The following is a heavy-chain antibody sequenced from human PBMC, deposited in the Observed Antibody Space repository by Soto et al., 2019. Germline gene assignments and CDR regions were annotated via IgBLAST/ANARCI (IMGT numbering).Heavy chain of an antibody. J-gene: IGHJ4*02. V-gene: IGHV1-69*02. CDR1: GGTFSSYT. D-gene: IGHD5-18*01. CDR3: ARPRGYSYGFDY. Sequence: SVKVSCKASGGTFSSYTISWVRQAPGQGLEWMGRIIPILGIANYAQKFQGRVTITADKSTSTAYMELSSLRSEDTAVYYCARPRGYSYGFDYWGQGTLVTVSS. CDR2: IIPILGIA.